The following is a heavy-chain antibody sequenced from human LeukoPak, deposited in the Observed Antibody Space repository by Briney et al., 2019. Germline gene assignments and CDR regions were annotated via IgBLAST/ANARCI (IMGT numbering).Heavy chain of an antibody. CDR1: GFTFSSYS. CDR3: ARGPITIKYCSGGSCGYYYYHGMDV. V-gene: IGHV3-21*01. CDR2: ISSSSRYI. D-gene: IGHD2-15*01. Sequence: PGGSLRLSCAASGFTFSSYSMNWVRQAPGKGLEWVSSISSSSRYIYYADSVKGRFTISRDNAKNSLYLQMNSLRAEDTAVYYCARGPITIKYCSGGSCGYYYYHGMDVWGQGTTVTVPS. J-gene: IGHJ6*02.